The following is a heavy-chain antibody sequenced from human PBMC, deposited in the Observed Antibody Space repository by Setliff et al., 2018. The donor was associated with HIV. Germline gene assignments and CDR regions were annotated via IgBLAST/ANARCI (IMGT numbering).Heavy chain of an antibody. Sequence: SETLSLTCTVSGDSISTYYWNWIRQPPGRGPEWIGYIFYSGSTNYNPSLKSRVTISVDTSKNQFSLNLSSVTAADTAVYYCARANSIKGYSYGPDAFAIWGQGTLVTVSS. D-gene: IGHD5-18*01. J-gene: IGHJ3*02. V-gene: IGHV4-59*01. CDR1: GDSISTYY. CDR3: ARANSIKGYSYGPDAFAI. CDR2: IFYSGST.